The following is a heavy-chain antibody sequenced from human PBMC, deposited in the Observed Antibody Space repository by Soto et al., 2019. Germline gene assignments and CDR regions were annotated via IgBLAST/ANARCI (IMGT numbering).Heavy chain of an antibody. D-gene: IGHD4-17*01. CDR1: GVSISSSNW. J-gene: IGHJ4*02. Sequence: HVQLQASGPGLVKPSGTLSLTCAVSGVSISSSNWWSWVRQPPGKGLEWIGEISHSGSTNYNPSLKSRVTISVEKSKNQFSLKLSSVTAADTAVYYCAREYGDYYTALDYWCQGTLVTGS. CDR2: ISHSGST. V-gene: IGHV4-4*02. CDR3: AREYGDYYTALDY.